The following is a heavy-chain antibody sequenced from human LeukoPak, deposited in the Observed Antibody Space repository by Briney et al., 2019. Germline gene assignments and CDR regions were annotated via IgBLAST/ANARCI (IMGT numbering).Heavy chain of an antibody. CDR2: ISGSGGST. D-gene: IGHD2-2*01. V-gene: IGHV3-23*01. CDR1: GFTFSNYA. CDR3: AKDIVVVPAASNAFDV. Sequence: PGGSLRLSCAASGFTFSNYAMSWVRQAPGKGLEWVSSISGSGGSTFYSDSVKGQFTISRDNSKNTLYLQMNSLRAEDTAVYYCAKDIVVVPAASNAFDVWGQGTMVTVSS. J-gene: IGHJ3*01.